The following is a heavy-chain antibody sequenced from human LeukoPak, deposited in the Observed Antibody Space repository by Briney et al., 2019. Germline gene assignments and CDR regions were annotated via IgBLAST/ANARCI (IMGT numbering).Heavy chain of an antibody. V-gene: IGHV1-69*04. CDR2: IIPILGIA. Sequence: ASVKVSCKASGGTFSSYAISWVRQAPGQGLEWMGRIIPILGIANYAQKFQGRVTITADKSTSTAYMELSSLRSEDTAMYYCARHARYCGTTSCYFKYWGQGTLVTVSS. D-gene: IGHD2-2*01. CDR1: GGTFSSYA. J-gene: IGHJ4*02. CDR3: ARHARYCGTTSCYFKY.